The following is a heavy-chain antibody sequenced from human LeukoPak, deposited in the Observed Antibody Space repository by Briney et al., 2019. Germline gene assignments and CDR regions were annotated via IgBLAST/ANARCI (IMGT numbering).Heavy chain of an antibody. D-gene: IGHD2-8*01. CDR3: ATAGAIPGLITN. V-gene: IGHV1-2*02. J-gene: IGHJ4*02. Sequence: ASVKVSCKASGYTFTDYYMHWVRQAPGQGLEWMGWINTNSGGTDYAQKFQGRVTMTRDTSINTAYMDLSRLTSDDTAVYFCATAGAIPGLITNWGQGTLVTVSS. CDR2: INTNSGGT. CDR1: GYTFTDYY.